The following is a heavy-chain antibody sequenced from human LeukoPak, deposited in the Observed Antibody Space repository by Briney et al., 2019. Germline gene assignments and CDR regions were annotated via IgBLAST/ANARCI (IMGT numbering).Heavy chain of an antibody. CDR3: ARDRGPTTVQCVTDF. V-gene: IGHV3-23*01. CDR2: INGRGDNT. CDR1: GLTFSSYS. J-gene: IGHJ4*02. D-gene: IGHD4-17*01. Sequence: GGSLRLSCAASGLTFSSYSMNWVRRAPGKGLEWVSVINGRGDNTYYADSVKGRFTISRDNSKNTLYLQMNSLTAEDTALYYCARDRGPTTVQCVTDFWGQGSLVTVSS.